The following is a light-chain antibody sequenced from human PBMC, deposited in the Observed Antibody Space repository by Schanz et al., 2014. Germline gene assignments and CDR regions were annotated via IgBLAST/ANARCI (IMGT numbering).Light chain of an antibody. CDR3: QQYGRSPPLT. J-gene: IGKJ5*01. CDR1: QSVRSSS. V-gene: IGKV3-20*01. CDR2: DAS. Sequence: EIVLTQSPGSLSLSPGERAPLSCRASQSVRSSSLAWYQQKPGQAPRFFIYDASNRATGIPARFSGSGSGTDFTLTISRLEPEDFAVYYCQQYGRSPPLTFGQGTRLEIK.